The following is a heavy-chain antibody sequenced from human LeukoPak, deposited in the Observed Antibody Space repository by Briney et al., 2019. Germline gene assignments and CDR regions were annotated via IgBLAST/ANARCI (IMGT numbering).Heavy chain of an antibody. V-gene: IGHV4-59*01. CDR3: ARLYSSSLGRVFDY. CDR1: GGSISSYY. CDR2: IYYSGST. J-gene: IGHJ4*02. Sequence: SETLSLTCTVSGGSISSYYWSWIRQPPGKGLEWIGYIYYSGSTDYNPSLKSRVTISVDTSKNQFSLRLSSVTAADTAVYYCARLYSSSLGRVFDYWGQGTLVTVSS. D-gene: IGHD6-13*01.